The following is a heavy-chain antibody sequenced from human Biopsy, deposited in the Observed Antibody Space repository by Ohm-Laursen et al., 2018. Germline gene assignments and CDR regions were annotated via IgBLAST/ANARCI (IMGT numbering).Heavy chain of an antibody. CDR3: ARGEGSSWFDP. CDR2: IIPIPNVA. J-gene: IGHJ5*02. V-gene: IGHV1-69*10. CDR1: GDSFTSYA. D-gene: IGHD1-26*01. Sequence: SVKVSCKASGDSFTSYAIGWVRQAPGQGLEWMGGIIPIPNVATYAQKFQGRVTITADESTSTAYMELSSLTSDDTAVYFCARGEGSSWFDPWGHGTLVTVSS.